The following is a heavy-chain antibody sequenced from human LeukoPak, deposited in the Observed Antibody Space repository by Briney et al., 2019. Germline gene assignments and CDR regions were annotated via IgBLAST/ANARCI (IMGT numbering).Heavy chain of an antibody. D-gene: IGHD3-10*01. Sequence: SGTLSLTCTVSGGSISSSSYYWGWIRQPPGKGLEWIGSINERGITYYNRYLKSRVTLSVDTSNNQFSLKLSTLTASDTAVYYCARHMVRGVMKNAEDSAFDYWGQGTLVTVS. CDR1: GGSISSSSYY. V-gene: IGHV4-39*01. J-gene: IGHJ4*02. CDR3: ARHMVRGVMKNAEDSAFDY. CDR2: INERGIT.